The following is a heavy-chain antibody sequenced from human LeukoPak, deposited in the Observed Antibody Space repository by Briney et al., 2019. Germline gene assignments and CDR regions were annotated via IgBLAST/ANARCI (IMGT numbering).Heavy chain of an antibody. CDR2: INHSGST. D-gene: IGHD6-19*01. CDR3: ARARSSGAVAGNVFRDYYYYYYMDV. CDR1: GGSFSGYY. Sequence: PPETLSLTCAVYGGSFSGYYWSWIRQPPGKGLEWIGEINHSGSTNYNPSLKSRVTISVDTSKNQFSLKLSSVTAADTAVYYCARARSSGAVAGNVFRDYYYYYYMDVWGKGTTVTVSS. J-gene: IGHJ6*03. V-gene: IGHV4-34*01.